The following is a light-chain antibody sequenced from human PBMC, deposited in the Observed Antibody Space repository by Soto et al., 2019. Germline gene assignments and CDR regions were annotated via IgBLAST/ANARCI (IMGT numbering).Light chain of an antibody. CDR1: QSVSSSY. CDR3: QQYGSSPPNT. Sequence: ELVLTQSPGTLSLSPGERATLSCRASQSVSSSYLAWYQQKPGQAPRLLIYGASSRATGIPDRFSGSGSGTDFTLTISRLEPEDFAVYYCQQYGSSPPNTCGQGTKLEIK. CDR2: GAS. J-gene: IGKJ2*01. V-gene: IGKV3-20*01.